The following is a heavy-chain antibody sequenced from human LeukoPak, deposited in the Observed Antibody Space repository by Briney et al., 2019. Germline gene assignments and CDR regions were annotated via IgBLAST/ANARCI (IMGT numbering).Heavy chain of an antibody. Sequence: GGSLRLSCAASGFTFSSCAMSWVRQAPGKGLEWVSGIGSGGSTYYADSVKGRFTISRDNSENTLYLQMNSLRAEDTAVYCCAKRDSSGLHYFDYWGQGTLVTVSS. CDR1: GFTFSSCA. J-gene: IGHJ4*02. CDR3: AKRDSSGLHYFDY. CDR2: IGSGGST. V-gene: IGHV3-23*01. D-gene: IGHD3-22*01.